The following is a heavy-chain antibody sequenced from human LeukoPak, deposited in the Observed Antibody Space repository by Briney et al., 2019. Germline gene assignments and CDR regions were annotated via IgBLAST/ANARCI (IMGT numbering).Heavy chain of an antibody. V-gene: IGHV3-23*01. Sequence: GGSLRLSCAASGFTFSSYGMSWVRQAPGKRLEWVSAISGSGGSTYYADSVKGRFTISRDNSKNTLYLQMNSLRAEDTAVYYCASRPSSGYPDYYYYYYMDVWGKGTTVTISS. CDR2: ISGSGGST. CDR3: ASRPSSGYPDYYYYYYMDV. CDR1: GFTFSSYG. D-gene: IGHD5-12*01. J-gene: IGHJ6*03.